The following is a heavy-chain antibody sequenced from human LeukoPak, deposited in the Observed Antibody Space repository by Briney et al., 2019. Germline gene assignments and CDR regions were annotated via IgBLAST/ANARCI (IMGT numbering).Heavy chain of an antibody. V-gene: IGHV4-59*01. CDR1: GVSISSYY. J-gene: IGHJ4*02. CDR3: ARSPLGQQQDY. CDR2: IYYSGST. Sequence: KPSETLSLTCTVSGVSISSYYWSWIRQPPGKGLEWIGYIYYSGSTNYNPSLKSRVTISVDTSKNQFSLKLSSVTAADTAVYYCARSPLGQQQDYWGQGTLVTVSS. D-gene: IGHD6-13*01.